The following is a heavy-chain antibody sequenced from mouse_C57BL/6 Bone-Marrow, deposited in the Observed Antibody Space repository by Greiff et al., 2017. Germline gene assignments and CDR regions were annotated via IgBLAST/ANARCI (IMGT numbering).Heavy chain of an antibody. V-gene: IGHV14-4*01. J-gene: IGHJ3*01. CDR2: IDPENGDT. CDR1: GFNIKDDY. D-gene: IGHD1-1*01. Sequence: VQLQQSGAELVRPGASVKLSCTASGFNIKDDYMHWVKQRPEQGLEWIGWIDPENGDTEYASKFQGKATITADTSSNTANLQLSSLTSEDTAVYYCTTYYYGSSYVRFAYWGQGTLVTVSA. CDR3: TTYYYGSSYVRFAY.